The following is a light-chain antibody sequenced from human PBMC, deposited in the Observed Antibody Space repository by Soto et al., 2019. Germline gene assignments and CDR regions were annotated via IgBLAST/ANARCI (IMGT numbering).Light chain of an antibody. CDR2: GAS. V-gene: IGKV3-20*01. CDR1: QSVSSN. J-gene: IGKJ4*01. Sequence: ETVMTQSPATLSVSPGERPTLSCRASQSVSSNLAWYQQKVGQAPRLLIHGASSRATGIPDRFSGSGSGTDFTLTISRLEPEDFAVYYCQQYGSSSLTFGGGTKVEIK. CDR3: QQYGSSSLT.